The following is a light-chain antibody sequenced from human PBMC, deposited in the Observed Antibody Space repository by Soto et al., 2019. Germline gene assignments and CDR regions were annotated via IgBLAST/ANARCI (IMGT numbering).Light chain of an antibody. V-gene: IGKV3-20*01. J-gene: IGKJ2*01. CDR2: GAS. CDR3: QQYGSSPPALGYT. Sequence: EIVLTQSPGTLSLSPGERATLSCRASQSVSSSYLAWYQQKPGQAPRLLIYGASSRATGIPDRFSGSGSGTDFTLTISRLEPEDFAVYYCQQYGSSPPALGYTFGQGTKLEIK. CDR1: QSVSSSY.